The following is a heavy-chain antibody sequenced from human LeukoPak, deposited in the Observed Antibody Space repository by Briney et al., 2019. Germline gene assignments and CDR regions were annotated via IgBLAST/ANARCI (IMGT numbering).Heavy chain of an antibody. CDR3: ARGGVGYFDWLLFDY. D-gene: IGHD3-9*01. CDR2: ICSSSSYT. V-gene: IGHV3-11*06. J-gene: IGHJ4*02. CDR1: GFTFSDYY. Sequence: GGSLRLSCAASGFTFSDYYMSWIRQAPGKGLEWVSYICSSSSYTNYADSVKGRFTISRDNAKNSLYLQMNSLRAEDTAVYYCARGGVGYFDWLLFDYWGQGTLVTVSS.